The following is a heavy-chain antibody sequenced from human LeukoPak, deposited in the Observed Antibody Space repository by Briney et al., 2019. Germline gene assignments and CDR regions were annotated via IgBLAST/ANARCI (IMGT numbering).Heavy chain of an antibody. CDR1: GFTFSSYW. V-gene: IGHV3-7*03. CDR2: IKQDGSEK. Sequence: GGSLRLSCAASGFTFSSYWMSWVRQAPGKGLQWVANIKQDGSEKYYVDSVKGRFTISRDNAKNSLYLQMNSLRADDTAVYYCARDRWSSSPTGKGFDPWGQGTLVTVSS. D-gene: IGHD6-13*01. CDR3: ARDRWSSSPTGKGFDP. J-gene: IGHJ5*02.